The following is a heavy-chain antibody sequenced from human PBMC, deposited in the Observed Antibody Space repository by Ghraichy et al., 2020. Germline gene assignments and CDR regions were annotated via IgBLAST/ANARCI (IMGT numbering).Heavy chain of an antibody. Sequence: SETLSLTCTVSGGSISSSSYYWGWIRQPPGKGLEWIGSIYYSGNTYYNPSLKSRVTISVDTSKNQFSLKLSSVTAADTAVSYCARGSSGSMLLWFGPRYFDYWGQGTLVTVSS. V-gene: IGHV4-39*01. J-gene: IGHJ4*02. CDR3: ARGSSGSMLLWFGPRYFDY. CDR2: IYYSGNT. D-gene: IGHD3-10*01. CDR1: GGSISSSSYY.